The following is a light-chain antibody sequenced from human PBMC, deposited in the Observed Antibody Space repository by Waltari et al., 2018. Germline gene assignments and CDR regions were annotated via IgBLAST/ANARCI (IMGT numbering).Light chain of an antibody. V-gene: IGKV1-9*01. J-gene: IGKJ3*01. CDR1: QDIRSS. CDR2: AAS. CDR3: QQVNNYPFT. Sequence: DIQLTQSPSFLSASVGDRVTITCRAIQDIRSSLAWYQQKPGRAPKLLIYAASPLQSGVPSRLGGSGSGTEFTLTISSLQPEDFVTYYCQQVNNYPFTFGPGTILDVK.